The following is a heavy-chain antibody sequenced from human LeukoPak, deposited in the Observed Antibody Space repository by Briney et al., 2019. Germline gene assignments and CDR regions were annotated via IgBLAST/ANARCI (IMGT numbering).Heavy chain of an antibody. J-gene: IGHJ3*02. CDR2: ISDSGSTR. D-gene: IGHD6-19*01. CDR3: ARHGAVAGIRNGFDI. CDR1: GFTFSDYH. Sequence: PGGSLTLSCAASGFTFSDYHMTWIRQAPGKGLEGVSYISDSGSTRYYADSVKGRFAISRDNAQNSLYLQMNSLRAEDTAVYYCARHGAVAGIRNGFDIWGQGTMVTVSS. V-gene: IGHV3-11*01.